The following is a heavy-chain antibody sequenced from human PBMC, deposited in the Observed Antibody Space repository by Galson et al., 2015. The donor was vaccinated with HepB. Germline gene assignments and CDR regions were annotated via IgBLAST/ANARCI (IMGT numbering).Heavy chain of an antibody. V-gene: IGHV3-33*06. D-gene: IGHD5-12*01. CDR1: GFTFRNYG. J-gene: IGHJ4*02. Sequence: SLRLSCAAPGFTFRNYGMHWVRQAPGKGLEWVAVIWHDGSNKYYADSVKGRFTISRDNSKNTLYLQMNSLRPEDTAVYYCAKDGVFSGYDLDHWGQGTLVTFSS. CDR2: IWHDGSNK. CDR3: AKDGVFSGYDLDH.